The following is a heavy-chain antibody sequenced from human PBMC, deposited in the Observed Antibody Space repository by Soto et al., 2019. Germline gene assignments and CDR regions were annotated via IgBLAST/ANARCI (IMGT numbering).Heavy chain of an antibody. CDR2: INTGNGNT. V-gene: IGHV1-3*04. Sequence: QVQLVQSGAEVKKPGASVKVACKASGITYTTYAIHWARQAPGQGLEWMGWINTGNGNTRYSQRFQGRVTLTTDTSASTGYMDVSSLTSEDTAVYYCARAISGYVSWGQGTLITVSS. CDR1: GITYTTYA. J-gene: IGHJ5*02. CDR3: ARAISGYVS. D-gene: IGHD5-12*01.